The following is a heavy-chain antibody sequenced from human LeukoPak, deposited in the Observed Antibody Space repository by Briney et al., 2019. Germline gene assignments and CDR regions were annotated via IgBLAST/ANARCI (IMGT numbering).Heavy chain of an antibody. CDR3: ARTEDYDSSGYYSGY. V-gene: IGHV1-18*01. D-gene: IGHD3-22*01. CDR2: ISAYNGNT. CDR1: GYTFTSYA. J-gene: IGHJ4*02. Sequence: ASVKVSCKASGYTFTSYAMNWVRQAPGQGLEWMGWISAYNGNTNYAQKLQGRVTMTTDTSTSTAYMELRSLRSDDTAVYYCARTEDYDSSGYYSGYWGQGTLVTVSS.